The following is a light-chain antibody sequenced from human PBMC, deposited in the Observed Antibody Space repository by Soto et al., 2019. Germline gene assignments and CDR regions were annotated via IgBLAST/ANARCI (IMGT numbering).Light chain of an antibody. CDR2: GNF. J-gene: IGLJ2*01. CDR1: ASNIGASYD. V-gene: IGLV1-40*01. CDR3: QSYDYNLSGVL. Sequence: QSVLTQPPSVSGAPGQRVTIYCAGSASNIGASYDVHWYQQVPGTAPKLLIYGNFNRPSGVPDRFSGSKSGTSASLAITGLQAEDEADYYCQSYDYNLSGVLFGGGTKVTVL.